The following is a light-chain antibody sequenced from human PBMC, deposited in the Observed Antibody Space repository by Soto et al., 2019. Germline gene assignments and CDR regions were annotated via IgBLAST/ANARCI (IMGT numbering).Light chain of an antibody. CDR3: QQYNSYSWT. CDR2: DAS. J-gene: IGKJ1*01. Sequence: LQMTRSRSPLSSSAGDRVTITCRASQSISSWLAWYQQKPGKAPKLLIYDASSLESGAPSRFSGSGSGTEFTLTISSLQPDDFATYYCQQYNSYSWTFGQGTKVDIK. V-gene: IGKV1-5*01. CDR1: QSISSW.